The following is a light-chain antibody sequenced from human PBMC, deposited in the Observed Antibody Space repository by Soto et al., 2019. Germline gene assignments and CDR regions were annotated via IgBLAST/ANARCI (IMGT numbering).Light chain of an antibody. V-gene: IGKV2-28*01. CDR3: MQALQKGT. CDR1: QILLHSNGYNY. J-gene: IGKJ1*01. CDR2: LGS. Sequence: IVMTQSPLSLPVTPGYPASISCSSSQILLHSNGYNYLDWYLQKPGQSPQLLIYLGSNRASGVPDRLSGSGSGTDFTLKISRVEAEDVGVYYCMQALQKGTFGQGTKVDIK.